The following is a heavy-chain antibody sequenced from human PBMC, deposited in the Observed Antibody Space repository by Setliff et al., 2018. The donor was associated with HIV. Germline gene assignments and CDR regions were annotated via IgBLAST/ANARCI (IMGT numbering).Heavy chain of an antibody. CDR2: VIPIFGTA. J-gene: IGHJ3*02. V-gene: IGHV1-69*05. Sequence: AASVKVSCKASGGTFSSYAISWVRQAPGQGLEWMGGVIPIFGTANYAQKFQGRVTITTDESTSTAHMELSSLRSEDTAVYYCASAYCGGDCYSVGDAFDIWGQGTMVTVSS. D-gene: IGHD2-21*02. CDR1: GGTFSSYA. CDR3: ASAYCGGDCYSVGDAFDI.